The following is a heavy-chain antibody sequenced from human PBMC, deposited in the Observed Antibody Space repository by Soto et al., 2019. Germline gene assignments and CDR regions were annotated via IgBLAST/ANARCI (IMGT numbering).Heavy chain of an antibody. CDR1: GYTFTRYG. Sequence: ASVKVSCKASGYTFTRYGISWVRQAPGQGLEWMGWISAYNGNTNYAQKLQGRVTMTTDTSTSTAYMELRSLRSDDTAVYYCARELAPYYDILTGYHNDNWFDPWGQGTLVTVSS. V-gene: IGHV1-18*01. CDR2: ISAYNGNT. D-gene: IGHD3-9*01. J-gene: IGHJ5*02. CDR3: ARELAPYYDILTGYHNDNWFDP.